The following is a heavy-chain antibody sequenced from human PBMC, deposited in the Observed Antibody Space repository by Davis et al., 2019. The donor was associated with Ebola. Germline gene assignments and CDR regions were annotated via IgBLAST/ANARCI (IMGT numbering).Heavy chain of an antibody. D-gene: IGHD1-26*01. J-gene: IGHJ4*02. CDR3: ARVSGSYLVDY. CDR1: GYTFTSYG. CDR2: INPNSGGT. Sequence: ASVKVSCKASGYTFTSYGISWVRQAPGQGLEWMGWINPNSGGTNYAQKFQGRVTMTRDTSISTAYMELSRLRSDDTAVYYCARVSGSYLVDYWGQGTLVTVSS. V-gene: IGHV1-2*02.